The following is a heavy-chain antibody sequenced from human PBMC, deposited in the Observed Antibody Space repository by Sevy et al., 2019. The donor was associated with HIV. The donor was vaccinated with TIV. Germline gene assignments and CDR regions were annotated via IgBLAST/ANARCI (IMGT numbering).Heavy chain of an antibody. CDR1: GYTFTSYA. J-gene: IGHJ6*03. D-gene: IGHD6-13*01. Sequence: ASVTVSCKASGYTFTSYAMHWVRQAPGQRLEWMGWINAGNGNTKYSQKFQGRVTITRDTSASTAYMELSSLRSEDTAVYYCARVGSSSWYGVGYYYYMDVWGKGTTVTVSS. CDR3: ARVGSSSWYGVGYYYYMDV. CDR2: INAGNGNT. V-gene: IGHV1-3*01.